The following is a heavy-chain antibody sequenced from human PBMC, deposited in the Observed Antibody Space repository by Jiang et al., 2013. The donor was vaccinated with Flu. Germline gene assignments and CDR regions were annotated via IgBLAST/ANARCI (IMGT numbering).Heavy chain of an antibody. Sequence: PGLLKPSETLSLTCTVSGGSISSYYWSWIRQPPGKGLEWIGYIYYSGSTNYNPSLKSRVTISVDTSKNQFSLKLSSVTAADTAVYYCAGDRSSFWGQGTLVTVSS. CDR3: AGDRSSF. D-gene: IGHD3-10*01. CDR2: IYYSGST. J-gene: IGHJ4*02. CDR1: GGSISSYY. V-gene: IGHV4-59*01.